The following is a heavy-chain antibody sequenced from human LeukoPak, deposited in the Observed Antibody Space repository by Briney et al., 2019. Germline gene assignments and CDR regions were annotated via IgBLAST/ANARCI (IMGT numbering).Heavy chain of an antibody. D-gene: IGHD4-11*01. CDR2: IYHSGST. V-gene: IGHV4-30-2*01. Sequence: SETLSLTCIVSGGSISSGGYYWSWIRQPPGKGLEWIGYIYHSGSTYYNPSLKSRVTISVDTSKNQFSLKLSSVTAADTAVYYCARSKGSTTVTPGYWGQGTLVTVSS. J-gene: IGHJ4*02. CDR1: GGSISSGGYY. CDR3: ARSKGSTTVTPGY.